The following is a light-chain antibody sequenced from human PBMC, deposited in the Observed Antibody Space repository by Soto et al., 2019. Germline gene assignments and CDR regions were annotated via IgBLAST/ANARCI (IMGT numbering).Light chain of an antibody. CDR2: DAS. CDR3: QQYGSSPPIP. CDR1: HSVTNY. Sequence: EICLTQSPDTLSLSPGERARISCRASHSVTNYIAWYQQRPGQAPRLLIYDASNRATGVPARFSGSGSGTDFTLTISRLEPEDFAVYYCQQYGSSPPIPFGQGTRLEI. V-gene: IGKV3-20*01. J-gene: IGKJ5*01.